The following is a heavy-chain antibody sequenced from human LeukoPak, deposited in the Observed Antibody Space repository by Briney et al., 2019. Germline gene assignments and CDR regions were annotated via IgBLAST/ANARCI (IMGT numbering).Heavy chain of an antibody. CDR1: GFTFSSYS. D-gene: IGHD2-15*01. V-gene: IGHV3-7*01. Sequence: PGGSLRLSXAASGFTFSSYSMNWVRQAPGKGLEWVANMDQVGSEKYYADSVKGRFTISRDNAKNSLYLQMNSLRAEDTAVYYCARESHSAFDIWGQGTMVTVSS. CDR2: MDQVGSEK. CDR3: ARESHSAFDI. J-gene: IGHJ3*02.